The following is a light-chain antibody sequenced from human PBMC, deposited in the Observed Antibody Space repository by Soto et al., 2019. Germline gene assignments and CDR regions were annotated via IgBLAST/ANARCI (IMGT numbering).Light chain of an antibody. CDR3: QQYETFPLT. V-gene: IGKV1-5*03. CDR2: KAS. CDR1: QSISGW. J-gene: IGKJ4*01. Sequence: DIQMTQSPATLSASVGDRVTIGCRASQSISGWLAWYQQKPGKAPKLLIYKASILDSGVPSRFSGSGSAKEFTLTISSLQPEDVAYYYCQQYETFPLTFGGGTKV.